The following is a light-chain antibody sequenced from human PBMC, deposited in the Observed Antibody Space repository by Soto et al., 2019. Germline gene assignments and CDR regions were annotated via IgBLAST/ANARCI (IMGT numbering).Light chain of an antibody. V-gene: IGLV2-14*01. CDR3: SSYTSSTTYV. CDR2: EVT. J-gene: IGLJ1*01. Sequence: QSALTQPASVSGSPGQSITISCTGTSSDVGGYDFVSWYQHHPDKAPELIIYEVTNRPSGVSNRFSGSKSGNTASLTISGLQAEDEADYFCSSYTSSTTYVFGTGTQLTVL. CDR1: SSDVGGYDF.